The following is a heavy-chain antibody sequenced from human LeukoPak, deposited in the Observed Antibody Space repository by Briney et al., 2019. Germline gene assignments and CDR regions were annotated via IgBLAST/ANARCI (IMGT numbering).Heavy chain of an antibody. Sequence: GGSLRLSCSASGFTFADFTMSWFRQSPGQGLEWVGFIRSKIYGGAPEHAASVAARFTIPRDDSNSIAYLQMNSLQAEDTAVYYCARVSRVVVVAGRAFDIWGQGTMVTVSS. J-gene: IGHJ3*02. CDR1: GFTFADFT. D-gene: IGHD2-15*01. V-gene: IGHV3-49*03. CDR2: IRSKIYGGAP. CDR3: ARVSRVVVVAGRAFDI.